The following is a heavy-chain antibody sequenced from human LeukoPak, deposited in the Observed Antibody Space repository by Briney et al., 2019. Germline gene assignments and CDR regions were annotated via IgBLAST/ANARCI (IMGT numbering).Heavy chain of an antibody. Sequence: GGSLRLSCAASGFTISANFMSWVRQAPGKGLEWVSVMYSVGSTFYADSVKGRFTISRDGYKNTLDLQMDSLRVDDTAVYYCARDLSGYSFGFGGVLWGQGTLVTVSS. J-gene: IGHJ4*02. D-gene: IGHD6-13*01. CDR1: GFTISANF. CDR2: MYSVGST. CDR3: ARDLSGYSFGFGGVL. V-gene: IGHV3-66*01.